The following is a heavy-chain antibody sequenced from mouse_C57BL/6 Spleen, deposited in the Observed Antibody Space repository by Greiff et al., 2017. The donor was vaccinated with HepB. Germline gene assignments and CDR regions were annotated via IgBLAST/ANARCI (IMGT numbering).Heavy chain of an antibody. CDR2: ISSGGSYT. Sequence: EVNVVESGGDLVKPGGSLKLSCAASGFTFSSYGMSWVRQTPDKRLEWVATISSGGSYTYYPDSVKGRFTISRDNAKNTLYLQMSSLKSEDTAMYYCARMDTTVLAHWYFDVWGTGTTVTVSS. V-gene: IGHV5-6*01. D-gene: IGHD1-1*01. CDR1: GFTFSSYG. J-gene: IGHJ1*03. CDR3: ARMDTTVLAHWYFDV.